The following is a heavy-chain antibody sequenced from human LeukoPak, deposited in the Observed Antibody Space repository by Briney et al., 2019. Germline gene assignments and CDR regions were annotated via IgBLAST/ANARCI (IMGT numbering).Heavy chain of an antibody. D-gene: IGHD3-3*01. Sequence: SETLSLTCAVYGGSFSGYYWSWIRQPPGKGLEWIGEINHSGSTNYNPSLKSRVTISVDTSKNQFSLKLSSVTAADTAVYYCARHPGKMTIFGVVIYNWFDPWGQGTLVIVSS. CDR3: ARHPGKMTIFGVVIYNWFDP. V-gene: IGHV4-34*01. CDR2: INHSGST. J-gene: IGHJ5*02. CDR1: GGSFSGYY.